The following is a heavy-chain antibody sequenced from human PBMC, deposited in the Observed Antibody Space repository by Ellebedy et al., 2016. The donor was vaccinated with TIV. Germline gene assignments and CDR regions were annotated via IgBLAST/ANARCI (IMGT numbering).Heavy chain of an antibody. CDR2: ISGSGDST. J-gene: IGHJ4*02. D-gene: IGHD2-2*01. CDR1: GFTFSSYG. V-gene: IGHV3-23*01. CDR3: AKDCISTSCSDY. Sequence: GESLKISCAASGFTFSSYGMAWVRQAPGKGLEWVSAISGSGDSTYYAGSVKGRFTISRDNSKNTLYLQMNSLRAGDTAVYYCAKDCISTSCSDYWGQGTLVTVSS.